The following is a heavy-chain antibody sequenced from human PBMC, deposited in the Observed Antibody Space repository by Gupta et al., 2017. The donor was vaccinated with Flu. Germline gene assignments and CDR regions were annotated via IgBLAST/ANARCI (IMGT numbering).Heavy chain of an antibody. J-gene: IGHJ3*02. CDR3: ARGPNFDT. Sequence: EQVVESGGALVQPAGSLPLSCAASGLSVGGNVMGWVRQAPGRGLECVSLTYTGGNTLYADSVKGRFAISRDNSKNTMSLQMNSLRPEDTAGYYCARGPNFDTWGRGTMVTVSS. CDR2: TYTGGNT. V-gene: IGHV3-66*02. CDR1: GLSVGGNV.